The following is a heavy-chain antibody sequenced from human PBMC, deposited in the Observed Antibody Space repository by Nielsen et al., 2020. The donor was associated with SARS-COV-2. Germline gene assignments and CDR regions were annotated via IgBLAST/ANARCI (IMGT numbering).Heavy chain of an antibody. J-gene: IGHJ6*02. Sequence: SVKVSCKASGGTFSSYAISWVRQAPGQGLEWMGGIIPFFPTTNYAEKFQGRVTMTRDTSTSTVYMEVSSLRSEDTAVYYCARDLTVTTNYYYYYGMDVWGQGTTVTVSS. CDR2: IIPFFPTT. D-gene: IGHD4-17*01. V-gene: IGHV1-69*05. CDR3: ARDLTVTTNYYYYYGMDV. CDR1: GGTFSSYA.